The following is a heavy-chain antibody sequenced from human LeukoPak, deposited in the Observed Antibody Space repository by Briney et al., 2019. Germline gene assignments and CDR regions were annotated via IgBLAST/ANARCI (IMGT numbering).Heavy chain of an antibody. J-gene: IGHJ3*02. CDR3: ARGRPPINIVVVPAAIPGSVAFDI. D-gene: IGHD2-2*02. V-gene: IGHV4-34*01. CDR2: INHSGST. CDR1: GGSVSSYY. Sequence: SETLSLTCTVSGGSVSSYYWSWIRQPPGKGLEWIGEINHSGSTNYNPSLKSRVTISVDTSKNQFSLKLSSVTAADTAVYYCARGRPPINIVVVPAAIPGSVAFDIWGQGTMVTVSS.